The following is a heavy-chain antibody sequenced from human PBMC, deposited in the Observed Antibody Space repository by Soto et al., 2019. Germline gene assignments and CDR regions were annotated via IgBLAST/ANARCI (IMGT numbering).Heavy chain of an antibody. D-gene: IGHD2-15*01. CDR1: GFTFSDSA. CDR2: TRSRSNNYAT. J-gene: IGHJ3*01. CDR3: TTHDPVNVVENDAYDF. V-gene: IGHV3-73*01. Sequence: EVQLVESGGGLVQPGGSLKLSCAASGFTFSDSAMHWVRQAPGKGLEWVGRTRSRSNNYATEYGASVKGRFTISRDASKKTVYLQMNSLKTEDPAMSYCTTHDPVNVVENDAYDFSGQGTMVTVSS.